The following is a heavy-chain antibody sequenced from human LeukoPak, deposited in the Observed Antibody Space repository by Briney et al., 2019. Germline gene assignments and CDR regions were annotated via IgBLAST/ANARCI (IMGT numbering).Heavy chain of an antibody. J-gene: IGHJ4*02. V-gene: IGHV3-15*01. CDR3: TTGPYDYGSGTYYH. D-gene: IGHD3-10*01. Sequence: GALRFSCAASGFTFSNAWMSWVRQAPGKGLEWVGRIKSKTDGGTTDYAAPVKGRFTISKDNSKNTLYVQMNSLKTEDTAVYYCTTGPYDYGSGTYYHWGQGTLVTVS. CDR2: IKSKTDGGTT. CDR1: GFTFSNAW.